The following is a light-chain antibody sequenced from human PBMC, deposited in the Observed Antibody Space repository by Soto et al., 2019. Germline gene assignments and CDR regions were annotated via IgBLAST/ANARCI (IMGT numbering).Light chain of an antibody. Sequence: QTVVTQSPSASASLGASVKLTCTLSSGHSSYAIAWHQQQPEKGPRYLMKLNSDGSHSKGDGIPDRFSGSSSGAERYLTISSLQSEEEADYYCQTWGTGSVVFGGGTQLTVL. J-gene: IGLJ2*01. CDR3: QTWGTGSVV. V-gene: IGLV4-69*01. CDR2: LNSDGSH. CDR1: SGHSSYA.